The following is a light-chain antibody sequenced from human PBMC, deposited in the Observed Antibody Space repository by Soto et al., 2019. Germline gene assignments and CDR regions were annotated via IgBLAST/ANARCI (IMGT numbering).Light chain of an antibody. J-gene: IGLJ2*01. Sequence: QSVLTQPPSVSGAPGPRVTISCTGSSSNIGAGYDVHGYQQLPGTAPKLLIYGNSNRPSGVPDRFSGSKSGTSASLAITGLQAEDEADYYCQSYDGRLSGWVFGGGTKLTVL. CDR1: SSNIGAGYD. CDR2: GNS. V-gene: IGLV1-40*01. CDR3: QSYDGRLSGWV.